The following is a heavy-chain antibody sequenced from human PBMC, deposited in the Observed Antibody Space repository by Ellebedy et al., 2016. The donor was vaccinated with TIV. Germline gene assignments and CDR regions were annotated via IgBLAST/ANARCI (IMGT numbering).Heavy chain of an antibody. J-gene: IGHJ4*02. D-gene: IGHD4-23*01. V-gene: IGHV3-23*01. CDR3: AKDRGGTVLTPSLYFNY. CDR1: GFTFGDYA. CDR2: ISGSGGGT. Sequence: PGGSLRLSCAASGFTFGDYAMSRVRQAPGKGLEWVSAISGSGGGTYYADSVKGRFTISRDNSKTTLDLQMNSLRAEDTAVYYCAKDRGGTVLTPSLYFNYWGQGTLVTVSS.